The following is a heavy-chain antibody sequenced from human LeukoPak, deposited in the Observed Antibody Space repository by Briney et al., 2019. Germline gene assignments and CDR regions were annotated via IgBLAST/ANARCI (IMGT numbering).Heavy chain of an antibody. CDR3: ARAYYYGSGSYGLDY. CDR2: INHSGST. J-gene: IGHJ4*02. V-gene: IGHV4-34*01. D-gene: IGHD3-10*01. Sequence: SETLSLTCAVYGGSFSGYYWSWIRQPPGKGLEWIGEINHSGSTNYNPSLKSRVAITVDTSKNQFSLKLSSVTAADTAVYYCARAYYYGSGSYGLDYWGQGTLVTVSS. CDR1: GGSFSGYY.